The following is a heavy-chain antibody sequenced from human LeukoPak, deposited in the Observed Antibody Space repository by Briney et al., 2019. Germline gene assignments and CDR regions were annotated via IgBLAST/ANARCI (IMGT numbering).Heavy chain of an antibody. J-gene: IGHJ4*02. CDR2: ISGSGDST. D-gene: IGHD4-17*01. Sequence: GGSLRLSCAASGFTFSDYALSWVRQAPGKGLEWVSVISGSGDSTYHADSVKGRFTISRDNFRNTLYLQMTSLRAEDTAVYYCAKGPVYDYGDYGLDYWGQGTLVTVSS. CDR3: AKGPVYDYGDYGLDY. V-gene: IGHV3-23*01. CDR1: GFTFSDYA.